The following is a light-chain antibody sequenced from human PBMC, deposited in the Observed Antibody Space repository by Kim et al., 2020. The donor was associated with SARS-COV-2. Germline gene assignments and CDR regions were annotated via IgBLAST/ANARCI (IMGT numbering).Light chain of an antibody. V-gene: IGLV4-69*01. CDR3: QTWGTGIVV. Sequence: ASVKLTCTLGSGNSSSAIAWHQQQPEKGPRYLMKLNSDGSHSKGDGIPDRFSGSSSGAERYLTISSLQSEDEADYYCQTWGTGIVVFGGGTQLTVL. J-gene: IGLJ2*01. CDR1: SGNSSSA. CDR2: LNSDGSH.